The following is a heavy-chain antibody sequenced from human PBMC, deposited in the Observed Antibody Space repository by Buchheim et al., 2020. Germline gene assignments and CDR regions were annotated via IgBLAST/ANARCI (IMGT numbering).Heavy chain of an antibody. Sequence: QVQLVQSGTEVKKPESSVKVSCKSSGDTFSYALSWARQAPGQGLEWLGQINPTTGATKYAQKFQGRVTIAADKPTTTVYMELRGLKSDDTALYFCARGGSDPPSTMGYFDYWGQGT. V-gene: IGHV1-69*06. CDR2: INPTTGAT. D-gene: IGHD3-10*01. J-gene: IGHJ4*02. CDR3: ARGGSDPPSTMGYFDY. CDR1: GDTFSYA.